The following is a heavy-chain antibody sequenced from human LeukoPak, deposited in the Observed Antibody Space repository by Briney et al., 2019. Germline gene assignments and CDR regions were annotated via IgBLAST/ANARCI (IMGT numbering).Heavy chain of an antibody. D-gene: IGHD1-26*01. CDR1: GFTFSSYA. CDR2: ISGSGGST. J-gene: IGHJ5*02. V-gene: IGHV3-23*01. CDR3: ARSNSLVGATGLQYNWFDP. Sequence: GGSLRLSCAASGFTFSSYAMSWVRQAPGKGLEWVSAISGSGGSTYYADSVKGRFTISRDNAKNSLYLQMNSLRAEDTAVYYCARSNSLVGATGLQYNWFDPWGQGTLVTVSS.